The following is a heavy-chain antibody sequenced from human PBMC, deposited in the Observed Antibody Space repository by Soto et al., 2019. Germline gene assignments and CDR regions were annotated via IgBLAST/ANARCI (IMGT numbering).Heavy chain of an antibody. D-gene: IGHD2-15*01. CDR2: INAGNGNT. J-gene: IGHJ4*02. CDR3: ARTYSPPFDN. CDR1: GYTFTSYA. V-gene: IGHV1-3*05. Sequence: QVQLVQSGAEEEKPGASVKNSCKASGYTFTSYAMHWVRQAPGQGLEWMGWINAGNGNTIYSQKFQGRVTITRDTSASTAYMELSSLRSEDTAVYYCARTYSPPFDNWGQGTLVTVSS.